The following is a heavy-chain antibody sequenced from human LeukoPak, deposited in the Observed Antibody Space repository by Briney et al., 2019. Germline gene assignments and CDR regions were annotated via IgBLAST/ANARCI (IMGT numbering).Heavy chain of an antibody. D-gene: IGHD6-19*01. CDR3: AKLPTGGWFYFDY. CDR2: ISGSGGST. CDR1: GFTFSSYA. Sequence: GGSLRLSCVASGFTFSSYAMSWVRQAPGKGLEWVSAISGSGGSTYYADSVKGRFTICRDNSKNTLYLQMNSLRAEDTAVYYCAKLPTGGWFYFDYWGQGTLVTVSS. J-gene: IGHJ4*02. V-gene: IGHV3-23*01.